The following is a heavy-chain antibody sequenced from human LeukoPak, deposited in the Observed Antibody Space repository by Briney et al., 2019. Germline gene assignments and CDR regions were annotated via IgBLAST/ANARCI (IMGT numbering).Heavy chain of an antibody. CDR3: ARRDYLDHFYYIDV. Sequence: SETLSLTCAVSGGSISSSNWWSWVRQPPGKGLEWIGEIYHSGSTNYNPSLKSRVTISVDKSKNQFSLKLSSVTAADTAVYYCARRDYLDHFYYIDVWDKGNTVTVSS. V-gene: IGHV4-4*02. CDR1: GGSISSSNW. CDR2: IYHSGST. J-gene: IGHJ6*03. D-gene: IGHD3-10*01.